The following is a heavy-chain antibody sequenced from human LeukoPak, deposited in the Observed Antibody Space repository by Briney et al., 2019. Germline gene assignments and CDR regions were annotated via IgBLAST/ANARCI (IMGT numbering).Heavy chain of an antibody. V-gene: IGHV1-8*01. CDR1: RYTFTSYD. D-gene: IGHD3-10*01. J-gene: IGHJ5*02. CDR3: ARPLRGVRNWFDP. CDR2: MNPNSGNT. Sequence: ASVKVSCKASRYTFTSYDINWVRQATGQGLEWMGWMNPNSGNTGYAQKFQGRVTMTRNTSISTAYMELSSLRSEDTAVYYCARPLRGVRNWFDPWGQGTLVTVSS.